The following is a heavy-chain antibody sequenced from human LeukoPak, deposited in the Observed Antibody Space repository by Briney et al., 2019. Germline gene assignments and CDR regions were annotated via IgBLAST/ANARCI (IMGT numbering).Heavy chain of an antibody. CDR3: ASAREYCGGAECYEYFQH. CDR1: GFTVRTHS. V-gene: IGHV3-53*01. D-gene: IGHD2-21*01. CDR2: IYGGGST. J-gene: IGHJ1*01. Sequence: GGSLRLSCAASGFTVRTHSMSWVRQAPGKGLEWVSVIYGGGSTYYADSVNGRFTISRDSSKNTLFLRMNSLRAEDTALYYCASAREYCGGAECYEYFQHWGQGTLVTVSS.